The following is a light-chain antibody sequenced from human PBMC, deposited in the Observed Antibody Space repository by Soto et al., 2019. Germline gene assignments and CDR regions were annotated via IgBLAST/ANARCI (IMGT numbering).Light chain of an antibody. Sequence: DVPVTQSPSSLSASVGDRVTITCRASQSIRTYLNWYQQKPGKAPKLLIYAASSLQSGDPARFSGSGSRTDFTLAISSLQPEDFATYYCQQSYSNSPLTFGGGTKVEIK. V-gene: IGKV1-39*01. CDR1: QSIRTY. J-gene: IGKJ4*01. CDR2: AAS. CDR3: QQSYSNSPLT.